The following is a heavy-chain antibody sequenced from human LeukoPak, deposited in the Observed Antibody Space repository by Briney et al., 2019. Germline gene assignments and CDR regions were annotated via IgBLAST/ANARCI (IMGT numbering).Heavy chain of an antibody. Sequence: AASVKVSCKASGYTSTSYDINWVRQATGQGLEWMGWMNPNSGNTGYAQKFQGRVTMTRDTSTSTVYMELSSLRSEDTAVYYCARGGSSRYYYMDVWGKGTTVTISS. CDR2: MNPNSGNT. J-gene: IGHJ6*03. CDR3: ARGGSSRYYYMDV. CDR1: GYTSTSYD. D-gene: IGHD6-13*01. V-gene: IGHV1-8*01.